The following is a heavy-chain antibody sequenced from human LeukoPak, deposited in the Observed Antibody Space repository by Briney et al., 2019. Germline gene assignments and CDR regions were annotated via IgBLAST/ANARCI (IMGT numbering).Heavy chain of an antibody. V-gene: IGHV4-39*01. Sequence: PSETLSLTCTVSGGSISSSSYYWGWIRQPPGKGLEWIGSIYYSGSTYYNPSLKSRVTISVDTSKNQFSLKLSSVTAADTAVYYCARQSGSSIAALRWFDPWGQGTLVTVSS. CDR1: GGSISSSSYY. J-gene: IGHJ5*02. D-gene: IGHD6-6*01. CDR3: ARQSGSSIAALRWFDP. CDR2: IYYSGST.